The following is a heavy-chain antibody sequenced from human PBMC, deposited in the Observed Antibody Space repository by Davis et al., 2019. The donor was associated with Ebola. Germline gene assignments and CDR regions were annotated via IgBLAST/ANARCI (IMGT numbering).Heavy chain of an antibody. CDR1: GFTFSTYS. D-gene: IGHD6-13*01. CDR2: ISSDSDYI. Sequence: GEPLKISCAASGFTFSTYSMSWVRQAPGKGLEWVSSISSDSDYIYYADSAKGRFTISRGNAKNSLYLQMNSLRAEDTAVYYCAREGVAAVGTPFDYWGQGSLVIVSS. CDR3: AREGVAAVGTPFDY. V-gene: IGHV3-21*01. J-gene: IGHJ4*02.